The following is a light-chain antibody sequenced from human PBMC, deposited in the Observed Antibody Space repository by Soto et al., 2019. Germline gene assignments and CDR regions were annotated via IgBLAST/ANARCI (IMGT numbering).Light chain of an antibody. Sequence: EIVLTQSPGSVSLSPGERVTLSCRASQTVSSSHLAWYQQKPGQAPRLLIYATSSRATGIPDRFSGSGSGTDFTLTISRLEPEEFAVYFCQQYVSSPLTFGEGTKVEIK. V-gene: IGKV3-20*01. CDR2: ATS. J-gene: IGKJ4*01. CDR3: QQYVSSPLT. CDR1: QTVSSSH.